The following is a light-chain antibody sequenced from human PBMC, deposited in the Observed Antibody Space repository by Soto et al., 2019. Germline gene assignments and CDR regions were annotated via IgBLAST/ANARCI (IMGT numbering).Light chain of an antibody. J-gene: IGLJ1*01. CDR2: DVK. CDR3: CSYAGSYTFV. V-gene: IGLV2-11*01. CDR1: SSDVGGYNY. Sequence: QSALTQPRSVSGSPGQSVTISCTGTSSDVGGYNYVSWYQQYPGKAPKVMIYDVKTRPSGVPDRFSGSKSGNTASLTISGLQAEDEADYYCCSYAGSYTFVFGTGTNLTVL.